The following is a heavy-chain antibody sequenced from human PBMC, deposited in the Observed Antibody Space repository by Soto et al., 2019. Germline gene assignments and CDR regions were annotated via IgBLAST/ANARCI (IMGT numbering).Heavy chain of an antibody. J-gene: IGHJ6*02. D-gene: IGHD6-19*01. V-gene: IGHV3-30*18. CDR1: GFTFSSYG. CDR3: AKDHKWLAPWYYYGMDV. CDR2: ISYDGSNK. Sequence: LRLSCAASGFTFSSYGMHWVRQAPGKGLEWVAVISYDGSNKYYADSVKGRFTISRDNSKNTLYLQMNSLRAEDTAVYYCAKDHKWLAPWYYYGMDVWGQGTTVTVSS.